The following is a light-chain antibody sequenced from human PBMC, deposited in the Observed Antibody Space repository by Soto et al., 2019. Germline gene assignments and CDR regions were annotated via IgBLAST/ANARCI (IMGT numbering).Light chain of an antibody. CDR1: QSISSW. CDR3: QQYTSYLMYT. V-gene: IGKV1-5*01. Sequence: DIQMTQSPSTLSASVGDRVTITCRASQSISSWLAWYQQKPGKAPKLLIYDASSLESGVPSRFSGSGSGTEFTLTISSLQPDGFATYYCQQYTSYLMYTFGQGTKLEIK. J-gene: IGKJ2*01. CDR2: DAS.